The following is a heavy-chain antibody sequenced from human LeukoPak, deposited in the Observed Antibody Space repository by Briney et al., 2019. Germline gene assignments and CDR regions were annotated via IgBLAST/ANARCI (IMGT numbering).Heavy chain of an antibody. J-gene: IGHJ3*02. CDR2: INPNSGGT. Sequence: ASVKVSCKTSGYTFTAYYRNWVRQAPGQGLEWMGWINPNSGGTNYAQRFQGRVTMTRDTSISTAYMELSRLRSDDTAVYYCARETGDDAFDIWGQGTMVTVSS. CDR1: GYTFTAYY. CDR3: ARETGDDAFDI. D-gene: IGHD2-8*02. V-gene: IGHV1-2*02.